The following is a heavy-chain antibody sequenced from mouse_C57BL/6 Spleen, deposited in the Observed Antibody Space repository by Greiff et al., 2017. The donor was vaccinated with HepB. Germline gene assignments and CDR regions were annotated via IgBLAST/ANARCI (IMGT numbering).Heavy chain of an antibody. Sequence: VQLKESGPGLVKPSQSLSLTCSVTGYSFTSGYFWNGIRQIPGNKLELMGYIGYDGSNNYNPSLKNRIPNTQDTAKNQFFLKLNSVTTEDTATYYCARDNSGYGYWGQGTTLTVSS. CDR1: GYSFTSGYF. CDR3: ARDNSGYGY. D-gene: IGHD3-2*02. V-gene: IGHV3-6*01. J-gene: IGHJ2*01. CDR2: IGYDGSN.